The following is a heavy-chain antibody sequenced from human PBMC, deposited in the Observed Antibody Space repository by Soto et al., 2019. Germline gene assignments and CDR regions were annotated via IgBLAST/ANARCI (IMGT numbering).Heavy chain of an antibody. CDR2: MYYSGST. V-gene: IGHV4-59*01. J-gene: IGHJ4*02. D-gene: IGHD6-19*01. Sequence: SETLSLTCAVYGGSFSGYYWSWIRQSPGKGLEWIGYMYYSGSTNYNPSLKSRVTMTTDTSTSTAYMELRSLRSDDTAVYYCARDQAGTLVYWGQGTLVTVSS. CDR3: ARDQAGTLVY. CDR1: GGSFSGYY.